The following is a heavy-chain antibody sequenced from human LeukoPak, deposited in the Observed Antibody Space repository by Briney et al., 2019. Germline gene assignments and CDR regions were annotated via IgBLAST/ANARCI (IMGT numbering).Heavy chain of an antibody. V-gene: IGHV1-2*02. CDR3: ARNYYEFWSGCCHWFDP. D-gene: IGHD3-3*01. J-gene: IGHJ5*02. Sequence: ASVKVSCKASGYTITGYYMHWARQAPGQGLEWMGWINPNSGGTNYAQKFQGRVTMTRDTSISTAYMELSRLRSDDTAVYYCARNYYEFWSGCCHWFDPWGQGTLVTVSS. CDR2: INPNSGGT. CDR1: GYTITGYY.